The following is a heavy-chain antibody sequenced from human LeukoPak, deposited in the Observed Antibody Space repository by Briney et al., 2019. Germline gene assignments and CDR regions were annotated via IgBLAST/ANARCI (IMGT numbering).Heavy chain of an antibody. CDR2: IKQDGSEK. CDR3: ARGDPNYYDSSGYYLDYGMDI. Sequence: GGSLRLSCAASGFTFSSYWMSWVRQAPGKGLEWVANIKQDGSEKYYVDSVKGRFTISRDNAKNSLYLQMNSLRAEDTAVHYCARGDPNYYDSSGYYLDYGMDIWGQGTTVTVSS. CDR1: GFTFSSYW. V-gene: IGHV3-7*01. D-gene: IGHD3-22*01. J-gene: IGHJ6*02.